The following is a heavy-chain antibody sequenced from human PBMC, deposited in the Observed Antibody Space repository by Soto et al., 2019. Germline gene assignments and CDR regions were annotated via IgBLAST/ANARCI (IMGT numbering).Heavy chain of an antibody. CDR2: ISYDGSNK. V-gene: IGHV3-30*18. CDR3: AKVSVTASPPLDP. Sequence: PGGSLRLSCAASGFTFSSYGMHWVRQAPGKGLEWVAVISYDGSNKYYADSVKGRFTISRDNSKNTLYLQMNSLRAEDTAVYYCAKVSVTASPPLDPWGQGTLVTVS. D-gene: IGHD2-21*02. J-gene: IGHJ5*02. CDR1: GFTFSSYG.